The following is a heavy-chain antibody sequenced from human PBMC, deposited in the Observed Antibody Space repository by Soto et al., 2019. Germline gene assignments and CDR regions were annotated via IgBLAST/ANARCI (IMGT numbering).Heavy chain of an antibody. D-gene: IGHD3-10*01. Sequence: PSETLSLTCTVSGGSISSSSYYWGWIRQPPGKGLEWIGSIYYSGSTYYNPSLKSRVTISVDTSKNQFSLKLSSVTAADTAVYYCARHVLSFYHYYGSGSYSYFDYSGQGTLVTVSS. CDR1: GGSISSSSYY. V-gene: IGHV4-39*01. J-gene: IGHJ4*02. CDR2: IYYSGST. CDR3: ARHVLSFYHYYGSGSYSYFDY.